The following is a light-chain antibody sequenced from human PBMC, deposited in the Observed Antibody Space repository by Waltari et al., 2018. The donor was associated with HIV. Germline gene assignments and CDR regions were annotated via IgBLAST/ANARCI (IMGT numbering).Light chain of an antibody. CDR1: SSDVGAYNP. V-gene: IGLV2-8*01. CDR3: SSYAGSNNVV. J-gene: IGLJ2*01. Sequence: SALTQPPSASGSPGQSVTIPSTGTSSDVGAYNPVSWSPQHPGKAPKLLISEVTKRPSGVPDRFSGSKSGNTASLTVSGLQAEDEADFYCSSYAGSNNVVFGGGTKLTVL. CDR2: EVT.